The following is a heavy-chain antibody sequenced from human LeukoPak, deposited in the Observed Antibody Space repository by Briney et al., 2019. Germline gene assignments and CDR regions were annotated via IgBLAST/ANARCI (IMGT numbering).Heavy chain of an antibody. V-gene: IGHV4-39*07. J-gene: IGHJ6*03. Sequence: SETLSLTCTVSGGSISSSSYYWGWIRQPPGKGLEWIGSIYYSGSTYYNPSLKSRVTISVDTSKNQFSLQLNSVTPEDTAVYYCARGQKYNWNYAAELHFYYYYYMDVWGKGTTVTVSS. D-gene: IGHD1-7*01. CDR1: GGSISSSSYY. CDR2: IYYSGST. CDR3: ARGQKYNWNYAAELHFYYYYYMDV.